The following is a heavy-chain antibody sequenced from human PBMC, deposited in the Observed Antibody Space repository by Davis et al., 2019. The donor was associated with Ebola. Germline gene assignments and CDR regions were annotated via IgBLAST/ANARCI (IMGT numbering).Heavy chain of an antibody. CDR2: TNPNGGRT. V-gene: IGHV3-74*01. Sequence: HTGGSLRLSCAASGFTFSSYWMHWVRQAPGKGLVWVSRTNPNGGRTGYADSVKGRFTISRENAKNTLYLQMNSLKAEDTAVYYCARDFDRVREWGQGTLVTVSS. CDR1: GFTFSSYW. CDR3: ARDFDRVRE. D-gene: IGHD3-22*01. J-gene: IGHJ4*02.